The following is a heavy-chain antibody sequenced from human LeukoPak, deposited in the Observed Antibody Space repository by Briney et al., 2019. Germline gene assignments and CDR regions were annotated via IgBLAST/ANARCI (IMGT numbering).Heavy chain of an antibody. CDR3: ARGDAFSGDH. J-gene: IGHJ4*02. Sequence: GGSLRLSCAASGFTFSNFWMSWVRQAPGRGLEWVANIHPEGNEKYHVESVKGRFTISRDNAKNSLFLQMNGLRVEDTAVYYCARGDAFSGDHWGQGTLVTVSS. CDR2: IHPEGNEK. V-gene: IGHV3-7*04. CDR1: GFTFSNFW.